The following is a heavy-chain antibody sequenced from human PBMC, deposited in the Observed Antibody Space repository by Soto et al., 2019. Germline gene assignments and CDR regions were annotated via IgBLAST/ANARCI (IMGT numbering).Heavy chain of an antibody. J-gene: IGHJ6*02. Sequence: QVQLVESGGGVVQTGRSLRLSCAASGFTFSSFGMHWVRQAPGQGLEWVAIIWYDGSNKYYADSVKGRFTSSRNNSKNTLYVQLNILRAEDTAVYYCARDREGGVNYGMDVRGQGTTVTVSS. CDR3: ARDREGGVNYGMDV. CDR2: IWYDGSNK. D-gene: IGHD3-16*01. CDR1: GFTFSSFG. V-gene: IGHV3-33*01.